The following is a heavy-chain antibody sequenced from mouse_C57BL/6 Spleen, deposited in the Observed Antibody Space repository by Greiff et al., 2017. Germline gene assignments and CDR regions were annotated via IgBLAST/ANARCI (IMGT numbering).Heavy chain of an antibody. CDR2: ILPGSGST. V-gene: IGHV1-9*01. J-gene: IGHJ3*01. Sequence: VQLHQSGAELMKPGASVKLSCKATGYTFTGYWIEWVKQRPGHGLEWIGEILPGSGSTNYNEKFKGKATFTADSSSNTAYMQLSSLTTEDSAIYYCAREEITTVVGGFAYWGQGTLVTVSA. D-gene: IGHD1-1*01. CDR1: GYTFTGYW. CDR3: AREEITTVVGGFAY.